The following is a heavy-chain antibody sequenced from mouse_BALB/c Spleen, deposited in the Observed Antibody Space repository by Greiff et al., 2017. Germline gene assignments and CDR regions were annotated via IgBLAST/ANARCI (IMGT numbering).Heavy chain of an antibody. Sequence: EVMLVESGGGLVKPGGSLKLSCAASGFTFSSYAMSWVRQTPEKRLEWVASISSGGSTYYPDSVKGRFTISRDNARNILYLQMSSLRSEDTAMYYCARGRELGNAMDYWGQGTSVTVSS. D-gene: IGHD4-1*01. V-gene: IGHV5-6-5*01. J-gene: IGHJ4*01. CDR1: GFTFSSYA. CDR3: ARGRELGNAMDY. CDR2: ISSGGST.